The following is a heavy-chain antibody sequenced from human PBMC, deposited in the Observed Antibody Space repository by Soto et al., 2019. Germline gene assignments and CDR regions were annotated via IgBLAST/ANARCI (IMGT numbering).Heavy chain of an antibody. Sequence: PSETLSLTCTVSGVSFSSYYWSWIRQPPGKGLEWIGYMYFRGSTNYNPSLKSRVTISVDTSKNQFSLKLSSVTAADTAVYYCARRWGRTFDYWGQGTLVTVSS. CDR2: MYFRGST. CDR3: ARRWGRTFDY. J-gene: IGHJ4*02. D-gene: IGHD7-27*01. CDR1: GVSFSSYY. V-gene: IGHV4-59*08.